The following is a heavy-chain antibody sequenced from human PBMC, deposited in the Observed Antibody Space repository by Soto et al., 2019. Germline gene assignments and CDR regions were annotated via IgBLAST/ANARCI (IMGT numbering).Heavy chain of an antibody. Sequence: SETLSLTCAVYGGSFSGYYWSWIRQPPGKGLEWIGETNHSGSTNYNPSLKSRVTISVDTSKNQFSLKLSSVTAADTAVYYCAXGKLSDYVWGSYRYHFDYWGQGTVVTVS. CDR1: GGSFSGYY. J-gene: IGHJ4*02. V-gene: IGHV4-34*01. CDR3: AXGKLSDYVWGSYRYHFDY. CDR2: TNHSGST. D-gene: IGHD3-16*02.